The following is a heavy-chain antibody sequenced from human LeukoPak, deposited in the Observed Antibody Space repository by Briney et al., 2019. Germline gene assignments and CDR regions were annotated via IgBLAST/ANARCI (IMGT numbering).Heavy chain of an antibody. CDR2: ISSSSGYI. J-gene: IGHJ1*01. D-gene: IGHD6-13*01. CDR1: GFTFSSYS. CDR3: ATPAAGPRAEYSQH. Sequence: GGSLRLSCAASGFTFSSYSMNWVRQAPGKGLEWVSSISSSSGYIYYADSVKGRFTVSRDNAKNSLYLQMSSLRAEDTAVYYCATPAAGPRAEYSQHWGQGTLVTVSS. V-gene: IGHV3-21*01.